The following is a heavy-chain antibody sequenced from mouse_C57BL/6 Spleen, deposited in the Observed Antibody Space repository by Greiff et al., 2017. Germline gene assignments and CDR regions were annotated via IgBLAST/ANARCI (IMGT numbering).Heavy chain of an antibody. CDR3: ASPFITTVVAPGY. D-gene: IGHD1-1*01. Sequence: VQLQQSGPVLVKPGASVKMSCKASGYTFTDYYMNWVKQSHGKSLEWIGVINPYNGGTSYNQKFKGKATLTVDKSSSTAYMELNSLTSEDSAVYYCASPFITTVVAPGYWGQGTTLTVSS. V-gene: IGHV1-19*01. CDR1: GYTFTDYY. CDR2: INPYNGGT. J-gene: IGHJ2*01.